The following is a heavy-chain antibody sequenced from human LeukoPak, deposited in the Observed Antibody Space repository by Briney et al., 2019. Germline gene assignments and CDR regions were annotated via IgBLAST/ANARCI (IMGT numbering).Heavy chain of an antibody. CDR2: IAGDESQK. Sequence: PGGSLRLSCVASGFSFTSSWMTWVRQAPGKGLEWVANIAGDESQKRYMDSVKGRFTISRDNAKTSLYLQLNSLRAEDTAIYYCVRDLSPVSDRNVWYDALDIWGQGTMVTVSS. V-gene: IGHV3-7*01. D-gene: IGHD1-1*01. J-gene: IGHJ3*02. CDR3: VRDLSPVSDRNVWYDALDI. CDR1: GFSFTSSW.